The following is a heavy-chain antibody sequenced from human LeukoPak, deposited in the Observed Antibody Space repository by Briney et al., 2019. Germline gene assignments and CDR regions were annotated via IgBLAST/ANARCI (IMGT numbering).Heavy chain of an antibody. CDR2: INYSGST. D-gene: IGHD5-24*01. CDR3: ARVGGWLPHFDY. V-gene: IGHV4-59*01. Sequence: PPETLSLTCTVSGDSISSYYWSWIRQPPGKGLEWIGSINYSGSTNYNPSLKSRLTISVDTSKNQLSLKLRSVTAADTAVYYCARVGGWLPHFDYWGQGILVTVSS. CDR1: GDSISSYY. J-gene: IGHJ4*02.